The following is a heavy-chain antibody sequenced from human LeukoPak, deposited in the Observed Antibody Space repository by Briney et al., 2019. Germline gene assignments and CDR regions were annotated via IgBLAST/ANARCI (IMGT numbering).Heavy chain of an antibody. CDR3: ARVGYDSSGYYRDAFDI. Sequence: SQTLSLTCAISGDSVSSNSAAWNWIRQSPSRGLEWLGRTYYRSKWHNDYAVSVKSRITINPDTSKNQFSLQLNSVTPEDTAVYYCARVGYDSSGYYRDAFDIWGQGTMVTVSS. CDR1: GDSVSSNSAA. CDR2: TYYRSKWHN. J-gene: IGHJ3*02. V-gene: IGHV6-1*01. D-gene: IGHD3-22*01.